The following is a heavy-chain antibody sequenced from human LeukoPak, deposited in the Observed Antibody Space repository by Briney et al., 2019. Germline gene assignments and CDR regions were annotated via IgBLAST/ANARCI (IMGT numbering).Heavy chain of an antibody. Sequence: PSETLSLTCAVYGGSFSGYYWSWIRQPPGKGLEWIGEINHSGSTNYNPSLKSRVTISVDTSKNQFSLKLSSVTAADTAVYYCASRFIRVGLAKNDYWGQGTLVTVSS. V-gene: IGHV4-34*01. D-gene: IGHD3-10*01. CDR1: GGSFSGYY. CDR3: ASRFIRVGLAKNDY. J-gene: IGHJ4*02. CDR2: INHSGST.